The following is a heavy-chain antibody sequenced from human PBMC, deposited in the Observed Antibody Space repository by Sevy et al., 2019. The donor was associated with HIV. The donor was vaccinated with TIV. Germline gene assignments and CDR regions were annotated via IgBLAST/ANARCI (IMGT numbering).Heavy chain of an antibody. D-gene: IGHD3-3*01. CDR2: VSHSETS. Sequence: SETLSLTCTVSGDSINTYYWSWIRQTPGKGLEWIAYVSHSETSNYNPSLKSRVTISLDTPRRQVSPKVSSVTVADTDVYYCARLRWDVAVVPNYTTGYYFDSWGQGTLVTVSS. J-gene: IGHJ4*02. CDR1: GDSINTYY. V-gene: IGHV4-59*08. CDR3: ARLRWDVAVVPNYTTGYYFDS.